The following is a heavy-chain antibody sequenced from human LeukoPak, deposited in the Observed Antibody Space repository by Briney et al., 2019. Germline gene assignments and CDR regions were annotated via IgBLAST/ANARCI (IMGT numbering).Heavy chain of an antibody. Sequence: ASVKVSCKASGYTFPTSGISWVRQAPEQGLEWMGWISVYNHNTNYAQKFQGRVTVTTDTSTRTAYMELRSLRSDDTAVYYCARTNLDCKNGVCYDYWGQGTLVTVSS. V-gene: IGHV1-18*01. CDR2: ISVYNHNT. CDR1: GYTFPTSG. CDR3: ARTNLDCKNGVCYDY. D-gene: IGHD2-8*01. J-gene: IGHJ4*02.